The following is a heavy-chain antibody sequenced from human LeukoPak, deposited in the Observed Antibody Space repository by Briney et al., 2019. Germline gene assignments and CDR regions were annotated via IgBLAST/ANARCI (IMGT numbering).Heavy chain of an antibody. Sequence: GSLRLSCAASGFTFSSYGMHWVRQAPGKGLEWVAFIRYDGSNKYYADSVKGRFTISGDNSKNTLYLQMNSLRAEDTAVYYCAKPRWYYYYMDVWGKGTTVTVSS. D-gene: IGHD2-15*01. J-gene: IGHJ6*03. CDR2: IRYDGSNK. V-gene: IGHV3-30*02. CDR1: GFTFSSYG. CDR3: AKPRWYYYYMDV.